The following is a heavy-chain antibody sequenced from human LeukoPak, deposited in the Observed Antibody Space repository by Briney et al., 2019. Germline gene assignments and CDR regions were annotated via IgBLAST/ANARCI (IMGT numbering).Heavy chain of an antibody. CDR3: AEKSMPGGPSARCRTVFDP. Sequence: GGSLRLSCTASGFTFNSYTFHWVRQTPGRGLEWVAFTCCSERNIYYGDSVKGRFTISRDNAKNSLYLHMNGLRRDDTALYHFAEKSMPGGPSARCRTVFDPWGQGTLVTVSS. V-gene: IGHV3-21*04. J-gene: IGHJ5*02. CDR1: GFTFNSYT. D-gene: IGHD2-2*01. CDR2: TCCSERNI.